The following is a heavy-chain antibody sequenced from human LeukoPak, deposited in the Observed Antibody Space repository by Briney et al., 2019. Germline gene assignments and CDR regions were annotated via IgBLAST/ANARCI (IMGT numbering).Heavy chain of an antibody. CDR3: ARGLAYYDFWSGYAAGPFDP. Sequence: SETLSLTCTVSGGSISSYYWSWIRQPPGKGLEWIGYIYYSGSTYYNPSLKSRVTISVDTSKNQFSLKLSSVTAADTAVYYCARGLAYYDFWSGYAAGPFDPWGQGTLVTVSS. CDR2: IYYSGST. D-gene: IGHD3-3*01. CDR1: GGSISSYY. V-gene: IGHV4-59*12. J-gene: IGHJ5*02.